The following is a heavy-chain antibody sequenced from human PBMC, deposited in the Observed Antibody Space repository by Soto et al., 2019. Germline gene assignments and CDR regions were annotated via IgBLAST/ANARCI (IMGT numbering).Heavy chain of an antibody. CDR2: IYHSGRT. CDR3: ARLPRDPGGYKFDY. J-gene: IGHJ4*02. CDR1: GGSISSGGYS. Sequence: QLQLQESGSGLVKPSQTLSLTCAVSGGSISSGGYSWSSIRQPPGKGLDWIGYIYHSGRTHYNPSLKRRVTISVDMSKTQVSLKLSSVTAADTAVYYCARLPRDPGGYKFDYWDQGTLVTVSS. V-gene: IGHV4-30-2*01. D-gene: IGHD1-1*01.